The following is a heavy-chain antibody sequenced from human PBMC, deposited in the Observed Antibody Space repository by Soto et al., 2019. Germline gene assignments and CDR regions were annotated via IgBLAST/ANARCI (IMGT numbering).Heavy chain of an antibody. J-gene: IGHJ6*04. D-gene: IGHD2-2*01. CDR2: ISGSGGST. Sequence: GGSLRLSCAASGFTFSSYATSWVRQAPGKGLEWVSAISGSGGSTYYADSVKGRFTISRDNSKNTLYLQMNSLRAEDTAVYYCAKDDIVVAFWTVDVWGKGTTVTVSS. CDR1: GFTFSSYA. V-gene: IGHV3-23*01. CDR3: AKDDIVVAFWTVDV.